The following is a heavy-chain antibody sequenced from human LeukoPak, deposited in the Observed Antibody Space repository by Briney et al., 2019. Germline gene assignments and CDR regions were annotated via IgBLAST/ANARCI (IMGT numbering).Heavy chain of an antibody. CDR2: INPNSGGT. D-gene: IGHD5-12*01. Sequence: ASVKVSCKASGYTFTGYYMHWVRQAPGQGLEWMGWINPNSGGTNYAQKFQGRVTMTRDTSISTAYMELSRLRSDDTAVYYCARDVDIVPTSSCWFDPWGQGTLVSVSS. V-gene: IGHV1-2*02. CDR1: GYTFTGYY. CDR3: ARDVDIVPTSSCWFDP. J-gene: IGHJ5*02.